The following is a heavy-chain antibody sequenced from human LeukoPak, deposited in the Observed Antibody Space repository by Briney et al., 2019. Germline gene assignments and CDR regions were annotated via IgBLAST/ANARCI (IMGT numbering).Heavy chain of an antibody. CDR2: IIPILGIA. J-gene: IGHJ6*02. CDR1: RGTFSSYA. CDR3: ARYWAAAGSNRYYYYGMGV. D-gene: IGHD6-13*01. V-gene: IGHV1-69*04. Sequence: GASVKVSCKASRGTFSSYAISSVRQAPGQGLEWMGRIIPILGIANYAQKFQGRVTITADKSTSTAYMELSSLRSEDTAVYYCARYWAAAGSNRYYYYGMGVWGQGTTVTVSS.